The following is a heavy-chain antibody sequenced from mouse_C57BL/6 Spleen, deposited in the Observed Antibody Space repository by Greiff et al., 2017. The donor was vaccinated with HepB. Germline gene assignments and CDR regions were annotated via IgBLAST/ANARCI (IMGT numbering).Heavy chain of an antibody. V-gene: IGHV5-16*01. J-gene: IGHJ2*01. Sequence: EVQRVESEGGLVQPGSSMKLSCTASGFTFSDYYMAWVRQVPEKGLEWVANINYDGSSTYYLDSLKSRFIISRDNAKNILYLQMSSLKSEDTATYYCARDRIYDYDGYFDYWGQGTTLTVSS. CDR2: INYDGSST. CDR3: ARDRIYDYDGYFDY. D-gene: IGHD2-4*01. CDR1: GFTFSDYY.